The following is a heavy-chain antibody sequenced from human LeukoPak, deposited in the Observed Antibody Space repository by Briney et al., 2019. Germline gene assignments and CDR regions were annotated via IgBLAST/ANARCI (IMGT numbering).Heavy chain of an antibody. Sequence: ASVKVSCKASGYTFTSYGISWVRQAPGQGLEWMGWISVYNGNTNYAQKLQGRVTMTTDTSTSIAYMELRSLRSDDTAVYYCAREGTYGSGSYYYYGMDVWGQGTTVTVSS. CDR1: GYTFTSYG. J-gene: IGHJ6*02. CDR2: ISVYNGNT. V-gene: IGHV1-18*01. D-gene: IGHD3-10*01. CDR3: AREGTYGSGSYYYYGMDV.